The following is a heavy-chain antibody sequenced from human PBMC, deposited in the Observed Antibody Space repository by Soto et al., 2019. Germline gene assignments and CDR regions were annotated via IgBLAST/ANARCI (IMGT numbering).Heavy chain of an antibody. J-gene: IGHJ4*02. V-gene: IGHV4-59*01. CDR2: VYYTGST. CDR3: AKYRRTAAEGYRLDY. Sequence: SETLSLTCTVSGDSINNYYWSWIRQPPGKGLEWIGYVYYTGSTIYNPSLESRVSMSVDTSKNQFSLKLSSVNAADTAMYYCAKYRRTAAEGYRLDYWGRGILVTVS. CDR1: GDSINNYY. D-gene: IGHD5-12*01.